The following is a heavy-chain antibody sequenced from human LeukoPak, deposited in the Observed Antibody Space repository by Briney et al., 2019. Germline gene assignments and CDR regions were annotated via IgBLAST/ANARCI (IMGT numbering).Heavy chain of an antibody. CDR2: IWYDSRHE. J-gene: IGHJ4*02. V-gene: IGHV3-33*01. Sequence: QTGGSLRLSCAASGFTFSSHAMHWVRQAPGKGLDWVAVIWYDSRHEYYADSVKGRFTISRDNSKNTLYLQMNSPRAEDTAVYYCARHHSPYHDTTDYVDYWGQGTLVTVSS. CDR1: GFTFSSHA. D-gene: IGHD1-1*01. CDR3: ARHHSPYHDTTDYVDY.